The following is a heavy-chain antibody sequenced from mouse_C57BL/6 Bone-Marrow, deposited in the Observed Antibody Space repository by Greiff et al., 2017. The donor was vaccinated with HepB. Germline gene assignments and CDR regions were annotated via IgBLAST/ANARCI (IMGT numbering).Heavy chain of an antibody. CDR3: TVYGSSLFAY. Sequence: EVKLVESGAELVRPGASVKLSCTASGFNIKDDYMHWVKQRPEQGLEWIGWIDPENGDTEYASKFQGKATITADTSSNTAYLQLSSLTSEDTAVYYCTVYGSSLFAYWGQGTLVTVSA. V-gene: IGHV14-4*01. D-gene: IGHD1-1*01. CDR1: GFNIKDDY. CDR2: IDPENGDT. J-gene: IGHJ3*01.